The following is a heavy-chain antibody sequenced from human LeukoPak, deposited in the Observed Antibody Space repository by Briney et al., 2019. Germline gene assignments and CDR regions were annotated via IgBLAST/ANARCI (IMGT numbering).Heavy chain of an antibody. Sequence: GGSLRLSCAASGLTFSSYSMNWFRQAPGKGLEWVSSISSSSRYKYYADSVKGRFTISRDNAKNSLYLQMNSLRAEATAVYYCAKDQGVGATHEFDNWGQGTLVTVSS. CDR3: AKDQGVGATHEFDN. CDR2: ISSSSRYK. D-gene: IGHD1-26*01. CDR1: GLTFSSYS. V-gene: IGHV3-21*06. J-gene: IGHJ4*02.